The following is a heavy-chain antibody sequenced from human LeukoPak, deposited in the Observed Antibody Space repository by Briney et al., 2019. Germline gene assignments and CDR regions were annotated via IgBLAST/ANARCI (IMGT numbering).Heavy chain of an antibody. CDR1: GYTFTSYY. D-gene: IGHD6-19*01. Sequence: ASVKVSCKASGYTFTSYYMHWVRQAPGQGLEWMGIINPSGGSTSYAQKFQGRVTMTRDTSTSSVHMELSSLRSEDTAVYYCARDAVAGTEWFDPWGQGTLVTVSS. J-gene: IGHJ5*02. V-gene: IGHV1-46*01. CDR3: ARDAVAGTEWFDP. CDR2: INPSGGST.